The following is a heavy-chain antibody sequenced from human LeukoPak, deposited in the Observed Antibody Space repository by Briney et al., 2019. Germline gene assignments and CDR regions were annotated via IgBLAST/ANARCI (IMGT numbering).Heavy chain of an antibody. CDR1: GFSFSKFA. CDR2: NSDSGSRT. Sequence: GGSLRLSCVASGFSFSKFAMSWVRQAPGKGLEWVSGNSDSGSRTYYADSVKGRFTISRDNSKSTLYLQLSRLRVDDTAVYYCAKDGTLWSGAYYFDYWGQGTLVTVSS. D-gene: IGHD3-10*01. V-gene: IGHV3-23*01. J-gene: IGHJ4*02. CDR3: AKDGTLWSGAYYFDY.